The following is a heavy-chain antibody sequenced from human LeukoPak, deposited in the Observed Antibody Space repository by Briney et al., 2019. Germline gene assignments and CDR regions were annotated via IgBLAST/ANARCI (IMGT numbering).Heavy chain of an antibody. D-gene: IGHD4-17*01. J-gene: IGHJ5*02. V-gene: IGHV1-8*01. CDR2: MNPNSGNT. CDR3: ARGGTTVLSYYWFDP. CDR1: GYTFTSYD. Sequence: ASVKVSCKASGYTFTSYDINWVRQATGQGLEWMGWMNPNSGNTGYAQKFQGRVTMTRNTSISTAYMELSSLRSEDTAAYYCARGGTTVLSYYWFDPWGQGTLVTVSS.